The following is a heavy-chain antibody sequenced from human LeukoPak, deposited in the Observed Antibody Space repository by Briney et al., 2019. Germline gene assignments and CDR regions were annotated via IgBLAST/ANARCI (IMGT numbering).Heavy chain of an antibody. CDR1: GGSISNGSYY. CDR2: IYTSGST. D-gene: IGHD6-13*01. J-gene: IGHJ4*02. Sequence: SQTLSLTCTVSGGSISNGSYYWSWIRQPAGKGLEWIGRIYTSGSTNYNPSLKSRVTMSVDTSKNQFSLKLSSVTAADTAVYYCARSRPGYSSSWPDYWGQGTLVTVSS. V-gene: IGHV4-61*02. CDR3: ARSRPGYSSSWPDY.